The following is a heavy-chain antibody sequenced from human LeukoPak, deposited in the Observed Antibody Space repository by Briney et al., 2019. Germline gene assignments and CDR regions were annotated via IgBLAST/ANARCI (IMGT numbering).Heavy chain of an antibody. D-gene: IGHD3-22*01. J-gene: IGHJ4*02. Sequence: GGSLRLSCAASGFTFSSYGMHWVRQAPGKGLEWVTLISYDGNKKYNADSVKGRFTISRDNSKNTLYLQMNSLRAEDTAVYYCARVLALGYYYDSSGPLDYWGQGTLVTVSS. CDR2: ISYDGNKK. V-gene: IGHV3-30*03. CDR3: ARVLALGYYYDSSGPLDY. CDR1: GFTFSSYG.